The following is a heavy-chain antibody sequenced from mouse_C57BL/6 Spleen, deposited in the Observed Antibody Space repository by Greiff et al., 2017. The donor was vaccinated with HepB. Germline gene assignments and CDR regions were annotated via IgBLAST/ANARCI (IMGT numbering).Heavy chain of an antibody. Sequence: EVQRVESGPGLVKPSQSLSLTCSVTGYSITSGYYWNWIRQFPGNKLEWMGYISYDGSNNYNPSLKNRISITRDTSKNQFFLKLNSVTTEDTATYYCARKLWAFAYWGQGTLVTVSA. CDR2: ISYDGSN. CDR1: GYSITSGYY. D-gene: IGHD3-1*01. V-gene: IGHV3-6*01. CDR3: ARKLWAFAY. J-gene: IGHJ3*01.